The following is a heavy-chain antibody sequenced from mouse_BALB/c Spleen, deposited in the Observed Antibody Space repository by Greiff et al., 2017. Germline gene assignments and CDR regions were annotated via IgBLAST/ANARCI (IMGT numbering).Heavy chain of an antibody. D-gene: IGHD1-1*01. V-gene: IGHV5-6-3*01. CDR1: GFTFSSYG. CDR2: INSNGGST. Sequence: EVKLEESGGGLVQPGGSLKLSCAASGFTFSSYGMSWVRQTPDKRLELVATINSNGGSTYYPDSVKGRFTISRDNAKNTLYLQMSSLKSEDTAMYYCARDLILAYYGSSYRYFDVWGAGTTVTVSS. CDR3: ARDLILAYYGSSYRYFDV. J-gene: IGHJ1*01.